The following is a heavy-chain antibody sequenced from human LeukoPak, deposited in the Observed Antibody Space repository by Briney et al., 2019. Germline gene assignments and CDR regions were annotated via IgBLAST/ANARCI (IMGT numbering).Heavy chain of an antibody. V-gene: IGHV4-39*01. D-gene: IGHD3-10*01. CDR1: GGSISSSSYY. Sequence: SETLSLTCTVSGGSISSSSYYWGWIRQPPGKGLEWIGSIYYSGSTYYNPYLKSRVTISVDTSKNQFSLKLSSVTAADTAVYYCAHLWFGELLFWFDPWGQGTLVTVSS. CDR2: IYYSGST. J-gene: IGHJ5*02. CDR3: AHLWFGELLFWFDP.